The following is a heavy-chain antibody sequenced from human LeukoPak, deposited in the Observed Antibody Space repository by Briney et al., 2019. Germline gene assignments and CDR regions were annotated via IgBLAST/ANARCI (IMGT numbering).Heavy chain of an antibody. CDR1: GFTFSSYW. CDR3: ARDTMVRGVIIPFDY. V-gene: IGHV3-7*01. J-gene: IGHJ4*02. Sequence: GGSLRLSCAASGFTFSSYWMSWVRQAPGKGLEWVANIKQDGSEKYYVDSVKGRFTISRDNAKNSLYLQMNSLRAEDTAVYYCARDTMVRGVIIPFDYWGQGTLVTVSS. D-gene: IGHD3-10*01. CDR2: IKQDGSEK.